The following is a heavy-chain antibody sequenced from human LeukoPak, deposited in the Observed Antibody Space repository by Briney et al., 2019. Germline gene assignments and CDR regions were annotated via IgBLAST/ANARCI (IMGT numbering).Heavy chain of an antibody. CDR3: AREEYYYDSSGYYYVGTDY. Sequence: SQTLSLTCAISGDSVSSNSAAWNWIRQSPSRGLEWQGRTYYRSKWYNDYAISVKSRITINPDTSKNQFSLQLNSVTPEDTAVYYCAREEYYYDSSGYYYVGTDYWGQGTLVTVSS. J-gene: IGHJ4*02. CDR2: TYYRSKWYN. V-gene: IGHV6-1*01. D-gene: IGHD3-22*01. CDR1: GDSVSSNSAA.